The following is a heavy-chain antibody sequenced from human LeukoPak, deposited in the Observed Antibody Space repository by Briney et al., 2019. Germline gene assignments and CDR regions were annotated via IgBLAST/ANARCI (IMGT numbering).Heavy chain of an antibody. CDR1: GYTFTGYY. D-gene: IGHD2-15*01. CDR2: IIPIFGTA. Sequence: SVKVSCKTSGYTFTGYYMHWVRQAPGQGLEWLGGIIPIFGTANYAQKFQGRVTITTDESTSTAYMELSSLRSEDTAVYYCASRPRKGGHYYYYYMDVWGKGTTVTVSS. V-gene: IGHV1-69*05. J-gene: IGHJ6*03. CDR3: ASRPRKGGHYYYYYMDV.